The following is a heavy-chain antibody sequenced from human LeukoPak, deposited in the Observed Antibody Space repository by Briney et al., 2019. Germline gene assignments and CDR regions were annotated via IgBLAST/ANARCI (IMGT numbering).Heavy chain of an antibody. CDR3: AREFAWEPLFN. CDR1: GGTISSGDYY. Sequence: SQTLSLTCTVSGGTISSGDYYWSWIRQPPGKGLEWIGYISYSGSTYYNPSLKSRVTMSVDTSKNQFSLKLSSVTAADTAVYYCAREFAWEPLFNWGQGTLVTVSS. V-gene: IGHV4-30-4*01. CDR2: ISYSGST. J-gene: IGHJ4*02. D-gene: IGHD1-26*01.